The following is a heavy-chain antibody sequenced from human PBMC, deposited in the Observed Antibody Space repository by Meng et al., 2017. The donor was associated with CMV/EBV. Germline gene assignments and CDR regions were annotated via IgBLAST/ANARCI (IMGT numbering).Heavy chain of an antibody. J-gene: IGHJ6*02. V-gene: IGHV6-1*01. Sequence: QTPSLTRALSGDSVSRNSAAWNWSRPSPSRGLGWLGRTYYRSKWYNDYAVSVKSRITIKPDTSKNQFSLQLNSVTPEDTAVDDCARDRYCSSTSCYWVGMDVWGQGTPVTVSS. D-gene: IGHD2-2*01. CDR1: GDSVSRNSAA. CDR3: ARDRYCSSTSCYWVGMDV. CDR2: TYYRSKWYN.